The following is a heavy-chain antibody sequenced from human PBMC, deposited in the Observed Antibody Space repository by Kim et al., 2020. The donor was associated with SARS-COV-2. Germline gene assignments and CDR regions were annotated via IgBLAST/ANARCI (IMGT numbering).Heavy chain of an antibody. D-gene: IGHD5-12*01. J-gene: IGHJ4*01. CDR1: GFTFGAWA. V-gene: IGHV3-23*01. Sequence: GGSLRLSCAASGFTFGAWAMTWVRQAPGKGLEWVSSVVSIADSTYYADSVKGRFTISKDNSKDTLYLQMNTLRAEDTAVYYCAKAGGSRGYGDSSFDFWGHGALGTVSS. CDR2: VVSIADST. CDR3: AKAGGSRGYGDSSFDF.